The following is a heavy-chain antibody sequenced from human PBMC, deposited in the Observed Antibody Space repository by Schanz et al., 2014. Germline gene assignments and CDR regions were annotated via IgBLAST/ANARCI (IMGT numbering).Heavy chain of an antibody. Sequence: QVQLVQSAAEVKKPGSSVRVSCKASGGPLSSYPINWVRQAPGQGLEWMGWISAYNGNTNYAEKLQGRVTMTTDTSTTTAYMELRSLRSDDTAVYYCARGTALAYYGMDVWGQGTTVTVSS. CDR2: ISAYNGNT. J-gene: IGHJ6*02. V-gene: IGHV1-18*01. D-gene: IGHD4-17*01. CDR1: GGPLSSYP. CDR3: ARGTALAYYGMDV.